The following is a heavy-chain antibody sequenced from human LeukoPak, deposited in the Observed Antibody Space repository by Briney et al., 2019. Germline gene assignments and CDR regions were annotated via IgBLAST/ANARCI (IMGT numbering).Heavy chain of an antibody. V-gene: IGHV3-21*04. CDR1: GYTFSSYC. J-gene: IGHJ4*02. D-gene: IGHD3-22*01. CDR3: VRLRRNSDTSGYYYYYDF. CDR2: ISVRGNYI. Sequence: GGSLRLSCLASGYTFSSYCINWVRQAPGKGLEWVSAISVRGNYIFYADSLRGRFRISRDDARDSLYLQLNSLRAEDTAVYYCVRLRRNSDTSGYYYYYDFWGEGTLVTVSS.